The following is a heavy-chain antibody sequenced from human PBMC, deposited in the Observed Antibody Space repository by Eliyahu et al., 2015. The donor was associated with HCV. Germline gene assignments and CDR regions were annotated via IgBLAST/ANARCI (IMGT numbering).Heavy chain of an antibody. V-gene: IGHV4-39*01. CDR3: VRHPLIAPAPYYFDY. Sequence: QLQLQESGPGLVKPSETLSLTCTVSGGSISSSDYYWAWIRQPPGKGPGCGGGVFFSVGPPSNPSLKSRVTISVDTSKNQFSLKLRSVTAADTAVYYCVRHPLIAPAPYYFDYWGQGTLVTVSS. J-gene: IGHJ4*02. D-gene: IGHD3-22*01. CDR2: VFFSVGP. CDR1: GGSISSSDYY.